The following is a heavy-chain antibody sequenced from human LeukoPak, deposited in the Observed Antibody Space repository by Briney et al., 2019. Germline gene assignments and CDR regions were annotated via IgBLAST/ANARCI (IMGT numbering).Heavy chain of an antibody. J-gene: IGHJ4*02. CDR1: GFTVSNNY. Sequence: GGSLRLSCAVSGFTVSNNYMSWVRQAPGKGLEWVSVVYGGGTTYYAVSVKGRFTVSRDNSKNTLYLQMNSLRPEDTAMYYCARDHYGSGSYFHDYWGQGTLVTVSS. CDR3: ARDHYGSGSYFHDY. D-gene: IGHD3-10*01. CDR2: VYGGGTT. V-gene: IGHV3-53*05.